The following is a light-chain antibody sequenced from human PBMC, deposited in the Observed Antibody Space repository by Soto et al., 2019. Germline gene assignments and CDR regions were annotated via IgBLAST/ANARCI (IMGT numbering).Light chain of an antibody. Sequence: DIVLTQSPATLSLSPGERATLSCRASQSVSTYLAWYQQKPGQAPRLLIYDASNRATGILVRFSGSGSGTDFTLTISSLEPEDFAVYYCQQRSSWPMYTFGQGTKLEI. V-gene: IGKV3-11*01. J-gene: IGKJ2*01. CDR2: DAS. CDR1: QSVSTY. CDR3: QQRSSWPMYT.